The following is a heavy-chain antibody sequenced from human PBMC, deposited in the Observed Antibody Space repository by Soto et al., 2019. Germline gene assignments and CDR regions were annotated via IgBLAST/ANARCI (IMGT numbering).Heavy chain of an antibody. CDR1: GYTFTGYY. Sequence: ASVKVSCKASGYTFTGYYMHWVRQAPGQGLEWMGWINPNSGGTNYAQKFQGRVTMTRDTSISTAYMELSRLRSDDTAVYYCARPPDHYDSSGYYYRVDFFDYWGQGTLVTVSS. V-gene: IGHV1-2*02. J-gene: IGHJ4*02. CDR2: INPNSGGT. D-gene: IGHD3-22*01. CDR3: ARPPDHYDSSGYYYRVDFFDY.